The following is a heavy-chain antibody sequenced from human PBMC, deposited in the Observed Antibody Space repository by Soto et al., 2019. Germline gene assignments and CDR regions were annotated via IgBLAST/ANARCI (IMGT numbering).Heavy chain of an antibody. Sequence: PSETLSLTCTVSGGSISSYYWSWIRQPPGKGLEWIGYIYYSGSTNYNPSLKSRVTISVDTSKNQFSLKLSSVTAADTAVYYCGKVNDFWTGYYSTNWFDPWGQGTLVTVSS. CDR1: GGSISSYY. CDR2: IYYSGST. CDR3: GKVNDFWTGYYSTNWFDP. V-gene: IGHV4-59*01. D-gene: IGHD3-3*01. J-gene: IGHJ5*02.